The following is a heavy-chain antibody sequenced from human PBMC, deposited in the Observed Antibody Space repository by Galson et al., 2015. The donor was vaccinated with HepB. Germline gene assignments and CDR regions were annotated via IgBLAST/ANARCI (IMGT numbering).Heavy chain of an antibody. CDR1: GFTVSSNY. CDR3: AHDYCSSTSCQNS. Sequence: SLRLSCAASGFTVSSNYMSWVRQAPGKGLEWVSVIYSGGSTYYADSVKGRFTISRDNSKSTLYLQMNSLRAEDTAVYYCAHDYCSSTSCQNSWGQGTLVTVSS. CDR2: IYSGGST. V-gene: IGHV3-66*01. D-gene: IGHD2-2*01. J-gene: IGHJ4*02.